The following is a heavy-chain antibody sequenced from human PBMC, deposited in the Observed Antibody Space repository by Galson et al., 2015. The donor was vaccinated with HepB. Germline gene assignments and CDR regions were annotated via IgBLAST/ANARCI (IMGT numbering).Heavy chain of an antibody. CDR3: SRLRRVTTGYINHYYYYMDV. D-gene: IGHD4-11*01. Sequence: SLRLSCAGSGFIFSDSAIHWVRQASGKGLEWVGRIRSRSNSYATEYTGAVKGRFTVSRDDSTNTAYLQMNSVKTEDTAVYYCSRLRRVTTGYINHYYYYMDVWGKGTTVTVSS. V-gene: IGHV3-73*01. J-gene: IGHJ6*03. CDR1: GFIFSDSA. CDR2: IRSRSNSYAT.